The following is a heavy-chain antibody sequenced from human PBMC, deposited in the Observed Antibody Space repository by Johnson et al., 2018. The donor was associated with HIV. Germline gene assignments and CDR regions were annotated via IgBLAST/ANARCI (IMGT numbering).Heavy chain of an antibody. CDR3: ARDRGGPERNYDFWSGYYGGDAFDI. CDR1: GFTFSSYA. J-gene: IGHJ3*02. V-gene: IGHV3-20*04. D-gene: IGHD3-3*01. Sequence: EVQLVESGGGVVQPGRSLRLSCAASGFTFSSYAMHWVRQAPGKGLEWVSGINWNGGSTGYADSVKGRLTISRDNAKNSLYLQMNSLRAEDTALYYCARDRGGPERNYDFWSGYYGGDAFDIWGQGTMVTVSS. CDR2: INWNGGST.